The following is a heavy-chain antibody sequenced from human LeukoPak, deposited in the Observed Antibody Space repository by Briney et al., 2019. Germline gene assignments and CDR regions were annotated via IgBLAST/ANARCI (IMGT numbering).Heavy chain of an antibody. CDR3: ARGPLYYYDSSGYNGGDY. J-gene: IGHJ4*02. CDR1: GFTFSGNS. D-gene: IGHD3-22*01. Sequence: GGSLRFSCAASGFTFSGNSLNWVAQAPGKGWKWFSNIISSSSTIYYADSVKGRFTISRDNAKNSLYLQMNSLRAEDTAVYYCARGPLYYYDSSGYNGGDYWGQGTLVTVSS. CDR2: IISSSSTI. V-gene: IGHV3-48*04.